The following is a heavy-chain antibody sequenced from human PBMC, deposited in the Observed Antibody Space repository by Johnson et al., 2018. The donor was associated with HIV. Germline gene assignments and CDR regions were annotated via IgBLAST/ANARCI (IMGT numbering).Heavy chain of an antibody. J-gene: IGHJ3*02. CDR1: GFTFSGSA. Sequence: VQLVESGGGVVQPGGSLKLSCAASGFTFSGSAMHWVRQASGKGLEWVSDIGGSGGRTYYADSVKGRFTISRDNPKNTLYLQINSLRLEDTAVYYCANLGDYSGINGFDIWGQGTMVTVSS. CDR2: IGGSGGRT. V-gene: IGHV3-NL1*01. D-gene: IGHD4-23*01. CDR3: ANLGDYSGINGFDI.